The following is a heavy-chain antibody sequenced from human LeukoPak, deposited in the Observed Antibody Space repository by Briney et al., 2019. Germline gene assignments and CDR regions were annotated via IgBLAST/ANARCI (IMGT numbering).Heavy chain of an antibody. V-gene: IGHV3-11*01. CDR2: IGSSGSAI. CDR1: GFTFSDYY. Sequence: PGGSLRLSCAASGFTFSDYYMNWVRQAPGKGLEWVSYIGSSGSAIYYADSVKGRFTISRDNAKNSLYLQMNSLRAEDTAIYYCARDSGVLRYLGSDYWGQGTLVTVSS. D-gene: IGHD3-9*01. J-gene: IGHJ4*02. CDR3: ARDSGVLRYLGSDY.